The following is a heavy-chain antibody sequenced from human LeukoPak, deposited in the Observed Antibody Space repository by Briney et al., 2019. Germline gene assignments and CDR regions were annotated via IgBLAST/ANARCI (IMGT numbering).Heavy chain of an antibody. D-gene: IGHD6-19*01. V-gene: IGHV1-69*06. Sequence: GASVKASCKASGGTFSSYAISWVRQAPGQGLEWMGGIIPSLGTANYAQKFKGRVTITADKSTSTAYMELSSLRSEDTAVYYCARDRIAVAGRKYYYYMDVWGKGTTVTVSS. J-gene: IGHJ6*03. CDR3: ARDRIAVAGRKYYYYMDV. CDR2: IIPSLGTA. CDR1: GGTFSSYA.